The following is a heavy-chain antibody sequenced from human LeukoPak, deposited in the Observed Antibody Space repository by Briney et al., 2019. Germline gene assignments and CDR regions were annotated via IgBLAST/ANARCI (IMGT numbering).Heavy chain of an antibody. CDR3: AKSVESAVTTNPYFDY. V-gene: IGHV3-23*01. CDR1: GFTFRSYA. D-gene: IGHD4-17*01. J-gene: IGHJ4*02. CDR2: ISGGGDST. Sequence: GGSLRLSCVVSGFTFRSYAMTWVRQAPGKGLEWVSAISGGGDSTYYADSVKGRFTISRDNSKNTLVLQMNSLRAEDTAVYYCAKSVESAVTTNPYFDYWGQGTLVTVSS.